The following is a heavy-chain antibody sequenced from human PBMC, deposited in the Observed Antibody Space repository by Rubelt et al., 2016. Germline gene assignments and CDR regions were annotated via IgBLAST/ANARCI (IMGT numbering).Heavy chain of an antibody. Sequence: GFSVSSYYINWVRQAPGKGLEWVSGIYSGGITYYADSVKGKFSISRDNSKNTLYLQMNSLRAEDTAVHYCARDSPSPDWGQGTLVTVSS. V-gene: IGHV3-66*01. CDR2: IYSGGIT. CDR3: ARDSPSPD. J-gene: IGHJ4*02. CDR1: GFSVSSYY.